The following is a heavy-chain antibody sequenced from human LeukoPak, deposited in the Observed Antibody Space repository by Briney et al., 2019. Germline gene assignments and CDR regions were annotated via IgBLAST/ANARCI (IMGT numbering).Heavy chain of an antibody. CDR1: GYTFTGYY. CDR2: INPNSGGT. D-gene: IGHD6-19*01. Sequence: ASVKVSCKASGYTFTGYYMHWVRQASGQGLEWMGWINPNSGGTNYAQKFQGRVTMTRDTSISTAYMELSRLRSDDTAVYYCARDLTLAVARGGDPYFDYWGQGTLVTVSS. V-gene: IGHV1-2*02. CDR3: ARDLTLAVARGGDPYFDY. J-gene: IGHJ4*02.